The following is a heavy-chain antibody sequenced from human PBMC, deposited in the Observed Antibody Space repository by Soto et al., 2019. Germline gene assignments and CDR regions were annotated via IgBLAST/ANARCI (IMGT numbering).Heavy chain of an antibody. CDR2: IYYSGST. Sequence: SETLSLTGTVSGGSISSGDYYWSWIRQPPGKGLEWIGYIYYSGSTYYNPSLKSRVTISVDTSKNQFSPKLSSVTAADTAVYYCARDGGYCSSTSCSPHYYYGMDVWGQGTTVTVSS. D-gene: IGHD2-2*01. CDR3: ARDGGYCSSTSCSPHYYYGMDV. J-gene: IGHJ6*02. CDR1: GGSISSGDYY. V-gene: IGHV4-30-4*01.